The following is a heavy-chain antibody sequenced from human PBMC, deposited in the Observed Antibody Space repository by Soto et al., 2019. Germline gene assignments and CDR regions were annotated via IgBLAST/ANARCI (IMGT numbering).Heavy chain of an antibody. CDR3: ARGRYGDY. J-gene: IGHJ4*02. V-gene: IGHV1-18*01. Sequence: QVHLVQSGAEVKKPGASVKVSCKGSGYGFTTYGITWVRQAPGQGLEWMAWISAHNGNTNYAQKLQGRVTVTRDTSTSTAYMELRSLRSDYTAVYYCARGRYGDYWGQGALVTVSS. CDR1: GYGFTTYG. CDR2: ISAHNGNT. D-gene: IGHD1-1*01.